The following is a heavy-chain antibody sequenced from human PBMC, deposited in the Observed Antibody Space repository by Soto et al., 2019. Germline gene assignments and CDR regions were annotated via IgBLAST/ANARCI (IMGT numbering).Heavy chain of an antibody. CDR2: INWNGGST. CDR3: ARDLVNRWELPPQAQNYYYYYGMDV. V-gene: IGHV3-20*04. Sequence: GGSLRLSCAASGFTFDDYGMSWVRQAPGKGLEWVSGINWNGGSTGYADSVKGRFTISRDNAKNSLYLQMNSLRAEDTALYYCARDLVNRWELPPQAQNYYYYYGMDVWGQGTTVTVSS. CDR1: GFTFDDYG. J-gene: IGHJ6*02. D-gene: IGHD1-26*01.